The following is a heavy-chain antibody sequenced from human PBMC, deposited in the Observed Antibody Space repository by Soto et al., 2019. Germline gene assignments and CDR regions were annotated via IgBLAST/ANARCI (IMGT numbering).Heavy chain of an antibody. CDR3: AGGSVEMATALDY. V-gene: IGHV4-34*11. CDR1: GGSFSGYY. CDR2: IYYSGST. Sequence: QVQLQQWGAGLLKPSETLSLTCAVYGGSFSGYYWSWIRQPPGKGLEWIGYIYYSGSTNYNPSLKSRVTISVDTSKNQFSLKLSSVTAADTAVYYCAGGSVEMATALDYWGQGTLVTVSS. D-gene: IGHD5-18*01. J-gene: IGHJ4*02.